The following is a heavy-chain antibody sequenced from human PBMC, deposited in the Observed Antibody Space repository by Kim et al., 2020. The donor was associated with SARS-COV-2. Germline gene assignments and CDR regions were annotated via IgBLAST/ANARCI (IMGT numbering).Heavy chain of an antibody. V-gene: IGHV4-34*01. J-gene: IGHJ4*02. CDR2: INDSGST. Sequence: SETLSLTCAVYGGSFSGYQWSWIRQSPGKGLEWIGQINDSGSTNYNPSLKSRVTISVDTSKNQVSLKLTSVTAADTAGYYCARGVPGYWGQGTLVTVSS. CDR3: ARGVPGY. CDR1: GGSFSGYQ.